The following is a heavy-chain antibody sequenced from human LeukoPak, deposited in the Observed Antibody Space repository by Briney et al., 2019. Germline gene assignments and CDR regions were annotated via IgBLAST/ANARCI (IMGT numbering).Heavy chain of an antibody. CDR1: GGSISSYY. D-gene: IGHD6-25*01. Sequence: SVTLSLTCTLSGGSISSYYWSWVRQPPGKALEWIGYVYYSGSTKYSPSLRSRVTISVDTSKKQFSLKVRSVTAADTAVYYCARDGSSGTSDDAFDIWGQGTMVTVSS. CDR2: VYYSGST. J-gene: IGHJ3*02. V-gene: IGHV4-59*01. CDR3: ARDGSSGTSDDAFDI.